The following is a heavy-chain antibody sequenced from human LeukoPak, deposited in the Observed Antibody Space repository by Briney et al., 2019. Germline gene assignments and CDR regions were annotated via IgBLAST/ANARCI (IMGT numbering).Heavy chain of an antibody. Sequence: PSETLSLTCAVYGWSFNDYYWNWIRQPPGKGLEWIGEINARGDTNYNPSLKCRVTISVDTSKKQFSLRLTSMIAADTALYYCARGQVPAARGYNWFDPWGQGTLVTVSS. CDR2: INARGDT. CDR3: ARGQVPAARGYNWFDP. CDR1: GWSFNDYY. J-gene: IGHJ5*02. V-gene: IGHV4-34*01. D-gene: IGHD2-2*01.